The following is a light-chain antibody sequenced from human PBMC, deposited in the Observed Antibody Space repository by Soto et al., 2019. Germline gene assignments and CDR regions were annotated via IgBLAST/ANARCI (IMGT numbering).Light chain of an antibody. V-gene: IGLV2-11*01. CDR2: DVT. CDR1: SSDVGTYNF. CDR3: CSYVGSYTSYV. Sequence: QSALTQPRSVSGSPGQSVTIYCTGTSSDVGTYNFVSWYQQHPGKAPKFMIYDVTKRPSGVPDRFSGSKSVNTASLTISGLQAEDEADYYCCSYVGSYTSYVFGTGTKLTVL. J-gene: IGLJ1*01.